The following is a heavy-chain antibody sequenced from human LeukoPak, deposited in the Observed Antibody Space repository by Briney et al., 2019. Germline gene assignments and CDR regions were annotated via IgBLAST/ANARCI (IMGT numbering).Heavy chain of an antibody. V-gene: IGHV3-48*03. Sequence: PGRSLRLSCAASGFTFSSYAMHWVRQAPGKGLEWVSFISSSGSTIYYADSVKGRFTISRDNAKNSLYLQMNSLRAEDTAVYYCARDGGHGSGYGMDVWGQGTTVTVSS. D-gene: IGHD3-10*01. CDR2: ISSSGSTI. J-gene: IGHJ6*02. CDR1: GFTFSSYA. CDR3: ARDGGHGSGYGMDV.